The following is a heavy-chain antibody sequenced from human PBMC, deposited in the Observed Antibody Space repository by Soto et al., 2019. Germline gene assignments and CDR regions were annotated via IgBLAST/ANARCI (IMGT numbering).Heavy chain of an antibody. CDR1: GFTFSSYS. Sequence: GGSLRLSCAASGFTFSSYSMNWVRQAPGKGLEWVSSISSSSSYIYYADSVKGRFTISRDNAKNSLYLQMNSLRAEDTAVYYCARAEDYDYIWGSYRYVPRPPGDYWGQGTLVTVSS. J-gene: IGHJ4*02. V-gene: IGHV3-21*01. CDR3: ARAEDYDYIWGSYRYVPRPPGDY. CDR2: ISSSSSYI. D-gene: IGHD3-16*02.